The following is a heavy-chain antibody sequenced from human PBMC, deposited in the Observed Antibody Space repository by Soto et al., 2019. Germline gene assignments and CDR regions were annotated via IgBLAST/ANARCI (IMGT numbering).Heavy chain of an antibody. Sequence: EVQLVESGGGLVKPGGSLRLSCAASGFTFSSYSMNWVRQAPGKGLEWVSSISSSSSYIYYADSVKGRFTISRDNAKNSLYMQMNSLRAEDTAVYYCASGMATSEYWGQGTLVTVSS. CDR3: ASGMATSEY. V-gene: IGHV3-21*01. CDR2: ISSSSSYI. CDR1: GFTFSSYS. J-gene: IGHJ4*02. D-gene: IGHD5-12*01.